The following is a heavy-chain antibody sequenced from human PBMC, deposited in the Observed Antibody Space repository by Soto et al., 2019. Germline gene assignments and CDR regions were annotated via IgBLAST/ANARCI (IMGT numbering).Heavy chain of an antibody. Sequence: SETLSLTCTVSGGSISSYYWSWIRQPPGKGLEWFGYIYYSGSTNYNPSLKSRVTISVDTSKNQFSLKLSSVTAADTAVYYCARHSSPNYDFWSGYFQAWFDPWGQGTLVTVSS. CDR3: ARHSSPNYDFWSGYFQAWFDP. CDR1: GGSISSYY. J-gene: IGHJ5*02. D-gene: IGHD3-3*01. CDR2: IYYSGST. V-gene: IGHV4-59*08.